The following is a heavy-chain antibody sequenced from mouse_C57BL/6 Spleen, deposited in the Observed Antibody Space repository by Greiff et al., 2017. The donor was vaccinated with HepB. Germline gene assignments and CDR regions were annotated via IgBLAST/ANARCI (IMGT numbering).Heavy chain of an antibody. CDR1: GFNIKDDY. D-gene: IGHD4-1*01. V-gene: IGHV14-4*01. CDR3: TANELTGTFDY. J-gene: IGHJ2*01. Sequence: EVQLQQSGAELVRPGASVKLSCTASGFNIKDDYMHWVKQRPEQGLEWIGWIDPENGDTEYASKFQGKATITADTSSNTAYLQLSSLTSEDTAVYYCTANELTGTFDYWGQGTTLTVSS. CDR2: IDPENGDT.